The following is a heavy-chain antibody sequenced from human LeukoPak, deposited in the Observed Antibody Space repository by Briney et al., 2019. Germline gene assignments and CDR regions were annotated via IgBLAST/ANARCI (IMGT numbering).Heavy chain of an antibody. V-gene: IGHV4-4*07. CDR1: GGSISSYY. Sequence: SETLSLTCTVSGGSISSYYWSWIRQPAGKGLEWIGRIYTSGSTNYNPSLKSRVTMSVDTSKNQFSLKLSSVTAADTAVYYCAREAKGYCSGGSCYRSYHYYYMDVWGKGTTGTISS. D-gene: IGHD2-15*01. J-gene: IGHJ6*03. CDR3: AREAKGYCSGGSCYRSYHYYYMDV. CDR2: IYTSGST.